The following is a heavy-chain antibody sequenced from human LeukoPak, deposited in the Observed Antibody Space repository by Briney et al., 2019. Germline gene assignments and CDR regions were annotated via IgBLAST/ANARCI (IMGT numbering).Heavy chain of an antibody. V-gene: IGHV3-23*01. J-gene: IGHJ4*02. CDR3: AKDHGRESPPYLDT. CDR1: GFTFSSSA. Sequence: PGGSLRLSCAPSGFTFSSSAISWVRQVPGKGLEWVSGISVIGGSTYYADSVRGRFTISRDNSKNTLYVQMNSLRDADTAVYYCAKDHGRESPPYLDTWGQGTLVTVSS. CDR2: ISVIGGST. D-gene: IGHD1-26*01.